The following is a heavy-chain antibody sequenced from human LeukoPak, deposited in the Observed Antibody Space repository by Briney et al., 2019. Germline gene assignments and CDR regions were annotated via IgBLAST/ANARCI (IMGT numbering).Heavy chain of an antibody. CDR2: ISYDKSYK. Sequence: GGSLRLTCAASGFTFNRHAMHWVRQAPGKGLEWVAVISYDKSYKEYTDSVKGRFTISRDNSRNTLFLEMNSLRTEDTPIYYCARSLTGYDAFDIWGQGTRVTVSS. D-gene: IGHD3-9*01. CDR3: ARSLTGYDAFDI. J-gene: IGHJ3*02. CDR1: GFTFNRHA. V-gene: IGHV3-30*04.